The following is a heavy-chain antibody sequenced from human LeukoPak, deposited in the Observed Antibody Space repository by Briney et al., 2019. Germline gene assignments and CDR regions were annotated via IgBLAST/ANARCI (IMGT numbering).Heavy chain of an antibody. CDR3: ASSTAYCGGDCYSDYGMDV. Sequence: PGGSLRLCCATSGFTFSDYYMSWIRQATGKGLEWVSYISSSGSTIYYADSVKGRFTISRDNAKNSLYLQMNSLRAEDTAVYYCASSTAYCGGDCYSDYGMDVWGQGTTVTVSS. J-gene: IGHJ6*02. D-gene: IGHD2-21*02. CDR2: ISSSGSTI. CDR1: GFTFSDYY. V-gene: IGHV3-11*01.